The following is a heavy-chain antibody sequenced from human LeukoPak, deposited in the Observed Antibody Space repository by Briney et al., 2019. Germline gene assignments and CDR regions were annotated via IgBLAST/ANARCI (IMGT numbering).Heavy chain of an antibody. J-gene: IGHJ6*03. CDR2: ISWNSGSI. CDR3: AKAADCSSTSCYYMDV. Sequence: SLRLSCAASGFTFDDYAMHWVRQAPGKGLEWVSGISWNSGSIGYADSVKGRFTISRDNAKNSLYLQMNSLRAEDTALYYCAKAADCSSTSCYYMDVWGKGTTVTVSS. CDR1: GFTFDDYA. V-gene: IGHV3-9*01. D-gene: IGHD2-2*01.